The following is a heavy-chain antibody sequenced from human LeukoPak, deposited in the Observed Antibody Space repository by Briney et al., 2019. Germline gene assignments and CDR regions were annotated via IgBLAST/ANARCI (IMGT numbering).Heavy chain of an antibody. D-gene: IGHD3-16*01. CDR3: AKDRNDDYVHYNYGMDV. J-gene: IGHJ6*02. Sequence: GGSLRLSCAASGFTVSSNYMSWVRQAPGKGLEWVSGIRGSGGSTYYADSVKGRFTISRDNSKNTLYLQMNSLRAEDTADYYCAKDRNDDYVHYNYGMDVWGQGTTVTVSS. CDR2: IRGSGGST. CDR1: GFTVSSNY. V-gene: IGHV3-23*01.